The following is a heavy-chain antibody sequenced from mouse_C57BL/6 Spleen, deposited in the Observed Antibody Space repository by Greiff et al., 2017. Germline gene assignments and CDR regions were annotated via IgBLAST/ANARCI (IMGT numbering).Heavy chain of an antibody. J-gene: IGHJ3*01. Sequence: DVKLVESGGGLVQPGESVKLSCESNEYEFPSYDMSWVRKTPEKRLELVGAINSDGGSTYYPDTMESRFIISRDNTKKPMYLTMSSLRSEDTALYYCARHGYLAWFAYWGQGTLVTVSA. V-gene: IGHV5-2*01. CDR2: INSDGGST. CDR1: EYEFPSYD. D-gene: IGHD2-3*01. CDR3: ARHGYLAWFAY.